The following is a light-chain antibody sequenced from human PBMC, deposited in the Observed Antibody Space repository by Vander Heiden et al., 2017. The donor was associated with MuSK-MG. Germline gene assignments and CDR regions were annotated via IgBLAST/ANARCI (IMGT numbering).Light chain of an antibody. CDR3: QPWDSRNHVV. CDR2: QDD. CDR1: KLGDKY. J-gene: IGLJ2*01. V-gene: IGLV3-1*01. Sequence: SFELTQPPSVSVSPGQTASITCFGDKLGDKYAGWYQHKPGQSPVLVIYQDDKRPAGTAGRFSGSNSGATATLTISGTELVEDADYYCQPWDSRNHVVFGGGTKRTVL.